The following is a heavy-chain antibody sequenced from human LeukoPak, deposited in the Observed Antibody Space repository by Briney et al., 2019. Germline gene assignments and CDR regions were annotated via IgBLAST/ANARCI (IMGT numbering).Heavy chain of an antibody. CDR1: GFTFSSYG. CDR3: ARAVWESSGYYYDY. CDR2: ISGSGGST. D-gene: IGHD3-22*01. J-gene: IGHJ4*02. Sequence: PGGSLRLSCAASGFTFSSYGMHWVRQAPGKGLEWVSAISGSGGSTYYADSVKGRFTISRDNSKNTLYLQMNSLRAEDTAVYYCARAVWESSGYYYDYWGQGTLVTVSS. V-gene: IGHV3-23*01.